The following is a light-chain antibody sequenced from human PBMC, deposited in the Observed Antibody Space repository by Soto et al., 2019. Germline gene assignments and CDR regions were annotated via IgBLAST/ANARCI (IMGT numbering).Light chain of an antibody. CDR1: QGISSN. J-gene: IGKJ3*01. V-gene: IGKV3-15*01. Sequence: EIVVTQSPATLSVSLGERATLSCWASQGISSNLAWFQQKPGRPPRLLIYGASTRAAGFPARFSGSGSATEFTLTISSLQSEDIAVYYCQQYNIWPLTFGPGTKVDIK. CDR3: QQYNIWPLT. CDR2: GAS.